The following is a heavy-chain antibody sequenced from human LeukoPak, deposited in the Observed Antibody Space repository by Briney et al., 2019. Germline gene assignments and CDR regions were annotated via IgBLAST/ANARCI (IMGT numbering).Heavy chain of an antibody. V-gene: IGHV4-34*01. J-gene: IGHJ4*02. CDR3: SRRRRHTRYYFDY. D-gene: IGHD2-21*01. CDR2: INHSGST. CDR1: GGSFSGSY. Sequence: PSETLSLTCAVYGGSFSGSYWSCIRQPPGKGLEWIGEINHSGSTNYNPSLKSRVTISVDTSKHQFSLKLSSVTAADTAVFFFSRRRRHTRYYFDYWGQGTLVTVSS.